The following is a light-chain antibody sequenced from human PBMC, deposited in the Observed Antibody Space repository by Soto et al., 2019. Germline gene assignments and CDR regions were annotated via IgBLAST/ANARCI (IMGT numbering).Light chain of an antibody. V-gene: IGKV1-5*03. CDR1: QSINIW. CDR2: KAS. Sequence: DLQMTQSPSTLSASAGDRVTITCRASQSINIWLAWYQQKPGRAPKLLIHKASTLESGVPSRFSGSGSGTEFTLTISSLQPDDFATYYCQQYNVYWTFGQGTKVDI. J-gene: IGKJ1*01. CDR3: QQYNVYWT.